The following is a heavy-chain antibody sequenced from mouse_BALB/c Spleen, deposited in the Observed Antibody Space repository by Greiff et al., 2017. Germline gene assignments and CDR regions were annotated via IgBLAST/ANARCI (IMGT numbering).Heavy chain of an antibody. V-gene: IGHV7-3*02. Sequence: EVQLVESGGGLVQPGGSLRLSCATSGFTFTDYYMSWVRQPPGKALEWLGFIRNKANGYTTEYSASVKGRFTISRDNSQSILYLQMNTLRAEDSATYYCARYIEPLMMYYAMDYWGQGTSVTVSS. D-gene: IGHD2-3*01. CDR2: IRNKANGYTT. CDR3: ARYIEPLMMYYAMDY. CDR1: GFTFTDYY. J-gene: IGHJ4*01.